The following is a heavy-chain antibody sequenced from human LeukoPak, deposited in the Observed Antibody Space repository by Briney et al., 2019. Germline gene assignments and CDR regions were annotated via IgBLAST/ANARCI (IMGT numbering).Heavy chain of an antibody. Sequence: SETLSLTCKVSAGSISSSSYYWGWIRQPPGKGLEWIGSIYYSGSTYYNPSLKSRVTISVDTSKNQFSLKLSSVTAADTATYYCARGNYDYVWGGIDYWGQGTLVTVSS. D-gene: IGHD3-16*01. CDR2: IYYSGST. V-gene: IGHV4-39*01. CDR3: ARGNYDYVWGGIDY. CDR1: AGSISSSSYY. J-gene: IGHJ4*02.